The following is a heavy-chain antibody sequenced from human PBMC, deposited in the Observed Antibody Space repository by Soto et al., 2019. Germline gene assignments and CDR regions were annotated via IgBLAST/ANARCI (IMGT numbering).Heavy chain of an antibody. J-gene: IGHJ6*02. Sequence: GESLKISCKGSGYSFTSYWIGWVRQMPGKGLEWMGIIYPGDSDTRYSPSFQGQVTISADKSISTAYLQWSSLKASDTAMYYCARLVGRSGSDYYYYGMDAWGQGTTVTVSS. CDR2: IYPGDSDT. CDR1: GYSFTSYW. V-gene: IGHV5-51*01. CDR3: ARLVGRSGSDYYYYGMDA. D-gene: IGHD1-26*01.